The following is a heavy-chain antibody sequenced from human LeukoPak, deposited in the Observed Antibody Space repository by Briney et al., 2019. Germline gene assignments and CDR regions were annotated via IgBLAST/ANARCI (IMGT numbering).Heavy chain of an antibody. CDR2: IYSSGST. V-gene: IGHV4-4*07. J-gene: IGHJ5*02. D-gene: IGHD2-2*02. CDR3: ARLIPPAITGRFDP. Sequence: SETLSLTCTVSGGSISGYYWSWIRQPAGKGLEWSGRIYSSGSTNYNPSLKSRLTMSVDTSKNQFSLKLSSVTAADTAVYYCARLIPPAITGRFDPWGQGTLITVSS. CDR1: GGSISGYY.